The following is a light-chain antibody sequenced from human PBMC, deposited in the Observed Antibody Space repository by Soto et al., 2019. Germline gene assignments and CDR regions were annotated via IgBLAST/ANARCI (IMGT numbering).Light chain of an antibody. V-gene: IGLV2-14*01. CDR2: DVS. CDR3: SSYTTSNTRQIV. Sequence: QSVLTQPASVSGSPGQSITISCTGTSSDVGGYNYVSWYQQHPGKAPKFMIYDVSNRPSGVSNRFSGSKSGNTASLTISGPQAEDEADYDCSSYTTSNTRQIVFGTGTKLTVL. CDR1: SSDVGGYNY. J-gene: IGLJ1*01.